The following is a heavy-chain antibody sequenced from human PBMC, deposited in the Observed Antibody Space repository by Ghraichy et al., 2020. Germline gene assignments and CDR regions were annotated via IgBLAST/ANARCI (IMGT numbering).Heavy chain of an antibody. V-gene: IGHV4-4*09. CDR3: ARRGDYARAFLDY. D-gene: IGHD4-17*01. CDR2: IRPGGST. J-gene: IGHJ4*02. Sequence: SETLSITCTVSGDSISSYYWNWIRQTPGRGLEWIANIRPGGSTNYNPSLKSRVTLSVDTSLNHFSLMLKSVTAADTAVYYCARRGDYARAFLDYWGQGLLVSVSS. CDR1: GDSISSYY.